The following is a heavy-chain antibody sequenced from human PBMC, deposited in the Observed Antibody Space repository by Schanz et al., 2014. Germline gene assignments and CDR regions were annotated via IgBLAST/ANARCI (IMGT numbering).Heavy chain of an antibody. J-gene: IGHJ4*02. V-gene: IGHV4-39*01. Sequence: QLQMQESGPGLVKPSETLSLTCSVSGDSISSTSYYWGWIRQPPGKGLEWIGSIYYSGSTYYNASIRGGVTISVDPSKNQFSLKLSSVTAADTALYYCARHMGRLSSSRGNYFDYWGQGTLVTVSS. CDR1: GDSISSTSYY. CDR3: ARHMGRLSSSRGNYFDY. D-gene: IGHD6-13*01. CDR2: IYYSGST.